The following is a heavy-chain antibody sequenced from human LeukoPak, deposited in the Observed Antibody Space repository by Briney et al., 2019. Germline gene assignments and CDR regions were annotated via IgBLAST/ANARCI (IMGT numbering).Heavy chain of an antibody. J-gene: IGHJ6*04. CDR2: ISSSGSTI. V-gene: IGHV3-48*03. Sequence: GGSLRLSCAAAAFTFSKMKWVRQAPGKGLEWVSYISSSGSTIYYADSVKGRFTISRDNAKNSLYLQMNSLRAEDTAVYYCAELGITMIGGVWGKGTTVTISS. CDR1: AFTFSK. D-gene: IGHD3-10*02. CDR3: AELGITMIGGV.